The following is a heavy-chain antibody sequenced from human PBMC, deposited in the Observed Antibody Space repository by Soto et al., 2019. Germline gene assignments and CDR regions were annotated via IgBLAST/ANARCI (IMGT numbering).Heavy chain of an antibody. V-gene: IGHV4-59*08. D-gene: IGHD1-26*01. CDR2: TSYTGNT. Sequence: ETLSLTCIVSGGSITSYHWSCIRQFPGKGLEWIAYTSYTGNTNYNPSLQSRVTISMDTSKNQLSLRLTSVTAADTAVYFCAKVRSGSRHLDYWGQGPLVTVSS. J-gene: IGHJ4*02. CDR3: AKVRSGSRHLDY. CDR1: GGSITSYH.